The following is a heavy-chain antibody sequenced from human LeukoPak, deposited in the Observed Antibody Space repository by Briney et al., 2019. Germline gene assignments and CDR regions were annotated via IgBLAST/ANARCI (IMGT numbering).Heavy chain of an antibody. D-gene: IGHD2-2*02. CDR2: INGSGGST. CDR3: AQFCSSTSCNNDY. J-gene: IGHJ4*02. Sequence: AESLTLSCAVSGFTFSNYSLRWVRQAPGKGLEWVSAINGSGGSTYYADSVKGRFTISRDNSKTTLYLQMNSLRAEDTAVYYCAQFCSSTSCNNDYWGQGTLVTVSS. CDR1: GFTFSNYS. V-gene: IGHV3-23*01.